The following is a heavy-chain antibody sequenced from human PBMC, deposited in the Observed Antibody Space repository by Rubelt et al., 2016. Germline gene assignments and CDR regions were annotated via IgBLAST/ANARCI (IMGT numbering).Heavy chain of an antibody. CDR2: IIPIFGTA. Sequence: QVQLVQSGAEVKKPGSSVKVSCKASGGTFSSYAISWVRQAPGQGLEWMGGIIPIFGTANYAQKFQGRVTVTEDESTSNAYMELRSLRSEDPAVYYCARDFLEWSDAFDIWGQGTMVTVSS. CDR3: ARDFLEWSDAFDI. V-gene: IGHV1-69*01. D-gene: IGHD3-3*01. J-gene: IGHJ3*02. CDR1: GGTFSSYA.